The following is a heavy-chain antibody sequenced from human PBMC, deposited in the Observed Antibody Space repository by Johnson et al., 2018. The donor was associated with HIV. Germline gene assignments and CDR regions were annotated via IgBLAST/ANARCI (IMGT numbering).Heavy chain of an antibody. CDR3: AREGQEPPVQKDAFDI. V-gene: IGHV3-20*04. D-gene: IGHD1-14*01. CDR2: INWNGGST. J-gene: IGHJ3*02. Sequence: VQLVESGGGVVQPGGSLRLSCAASGFTFSSYGMSWVRQAPGKGLEWVSGINWNGGSTGYADSVKGRFTISRDNAKNSLYLQMNSLRAEDTALYYCAREGQEPPVQKDAFDIWGQGTMVTVSS. CDR1: GFTFSSYG.